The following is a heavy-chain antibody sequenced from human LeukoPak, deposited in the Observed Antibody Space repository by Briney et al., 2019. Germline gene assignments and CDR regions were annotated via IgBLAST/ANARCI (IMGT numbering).Heavy chain of an antibody. CDR2: IRYDGSNK. Sequence: QPGGSLRLSCAASGFTFSSYGMHWVRQAPGKGLEWVAFIRYDGSNKYYADSVKGRFTISRDNSKNTLYLQMNSLRAEDTAVYYCAKDRVNVRYSSSWYQKGELDYWGQGTLVTVSS. CDR3: AKDRVNVRYSSSWYQKGELDY. D-gene: IGHD6-13*01. J-gene: IGHJ4*02. CDR1: GFTFSSYG. V-gene: IGHV3-30*02.